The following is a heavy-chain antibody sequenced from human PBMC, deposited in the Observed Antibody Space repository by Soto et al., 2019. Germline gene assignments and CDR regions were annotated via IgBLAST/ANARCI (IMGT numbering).Heavy chain of an antibody. Sequence: SETLSLTCTVSGGSISSSSYYWGWIRQPPGKGLEWIGSIYYSGSTYYNPSLKSRVTISVDTSKNQFSLKLSSVTAADTAVYYCARARPYTLTVEYQLPSPNTKTYYYGMDVWGQGTTVTVSS. J-gene: IGHJ6*02. D-gene: IGHD2-2*01. CDR1: GGSISSSSYY. CDR3: ARARPYTLTVEYQLPSPNTKTYYYGMDV. CDR2: IYYSGST. V-gene: IGHV4-39*01.